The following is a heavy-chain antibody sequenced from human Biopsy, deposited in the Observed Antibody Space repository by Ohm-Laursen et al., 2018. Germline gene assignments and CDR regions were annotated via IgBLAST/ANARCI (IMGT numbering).Heavy chain of an antibody. V-gene: IGHV1-24*01. CDR3: ATDMGGREIPNYYAFDL. CDR2: SDPEDGQT. J-gene: IGHJ3*01. Sequence: SSVTVSCKVSGYTLVELSMHWVRQAPGKGLEWMGMSDPEDGQTIYAQNFQGRLTMTDDTSTDTAYMELSSLRSDDTAVYFCATDMGGREIPNYYAFDLWGQGTKVTVSS. CDR1: GYTLVELS. D-gene: IGHD3-22*01.